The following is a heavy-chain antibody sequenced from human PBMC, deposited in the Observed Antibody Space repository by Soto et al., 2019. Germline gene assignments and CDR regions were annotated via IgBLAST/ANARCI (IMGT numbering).Heavy chain of an antibody. CDR1: GDCIISPDYC. V-gene: IGHV4-30-4*02. CDR2: IYYGGST. CDR3: ARQQYGSGSYP. J-gene: IGHJ4*02. D-gene: IGHD3-10*01. Sequence: SETLSLTGSVSGDCIISPDYCWSWILQAPGKGLEWVGYIYYGGSTTYYKSSLKSRLTISVDTSKNQFSLKLSSVTAADTAAYYCARQQYGSGSYPWGQGTLVTVSS.